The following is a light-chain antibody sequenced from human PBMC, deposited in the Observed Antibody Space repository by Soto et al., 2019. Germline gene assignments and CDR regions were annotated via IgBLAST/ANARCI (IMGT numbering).Light chain of an antibody. CDR3: QQYGSSPWLT. V-gene: IGKV3-20*01. CDR2: GAS. J-gene: IGKJ4*01. CDR1: QSVSSSY. Sequence: EIVLTQSPGTLSLSPGERVTLSCRASQSVSSSYLAWYQQKPGQAPRLLIYGASSRATGIPDRFSGSGSGTDFTLTISRLEPEDFAVYYCQQYGSSPWLTFGGGTKVEIK.